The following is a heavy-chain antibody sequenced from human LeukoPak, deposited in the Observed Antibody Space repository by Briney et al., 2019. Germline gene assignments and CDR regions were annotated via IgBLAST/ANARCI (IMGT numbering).Heavy chain of an antibody. CDR2: ISSSGGTI. CDR1: GFTFSDYY. Sequence: GGSLRLSCAASGFTFSDYYMSWIRQAPGKGLEWVSYISSSGGTIYYADSVKGRFTISRDNAKNSLYLQMNSLRAEDTAVYYCAREPYSSGWLYYFDYWGQGTLVTVSS. D-gene: IGHD6-19*01. CDR3: AREPYSSGWLYYFDY. J-gene: IGHJ4*02. V-gene: IGHV3-11*01.